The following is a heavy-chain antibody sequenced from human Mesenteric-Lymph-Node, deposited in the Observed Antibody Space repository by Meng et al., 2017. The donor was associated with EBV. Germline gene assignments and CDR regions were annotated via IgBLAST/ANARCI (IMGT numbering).Heavy chain of an antibody. CDR1: GYTFTSYD. D-gene: IGHD4-17*01. CDR2: INTNTGNP. J-gene: IGHJ4*02. CDR3: ARAVGDDYGDYFDY. V-gene: IGHV7-4-1*02. Sequence: QGEVVHAGAEVNKAGAAVKVSCKASGYTFTSYDINWVRPAPGQGVESMGWINTNTGNPTYAQGFTGRFVFSLDTSVSTAYLQISSLKSEDTAVYYCARAVGDDYGDYFDYWGQGTLVTVSS.